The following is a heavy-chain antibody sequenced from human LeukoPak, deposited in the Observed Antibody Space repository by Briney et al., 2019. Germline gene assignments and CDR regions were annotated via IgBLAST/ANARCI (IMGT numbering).Heavy chain of an antibody. CDR1: GGTFSSYA. J-gene: IGHJ4*02. V-gene: IGHV1-69*05. D-gene: IGHD3-9*01. CDR3: ARRYYDILTGSIFFDY. Sequence: ASVKVSCKASGGTFSSYAIRWVRQAPGQGLEWMGGIIPIFGTANYAQKFQGRVTITTDESTSTAYMELSSLRSEDTAVYYCARRYYDILTGSIFFDYWGQGTLVTVSS. CDR2: IIPIFGTA.